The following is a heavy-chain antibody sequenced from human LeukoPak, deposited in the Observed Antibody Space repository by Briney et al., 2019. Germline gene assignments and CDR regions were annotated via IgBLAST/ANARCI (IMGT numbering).Heavy chain of an antibody. J-gene: IGHJ4*02. V-gene: IGHV4-30-2*01. CDR2: IYHSGST. Sequence: SQTLSLTCAVSGGSTSSGGYSWSWIRQPPGKGLEWIGYIYHSGSTYYNPSLKSRVTISVDRSKNQFSLKLSSVTAADTAVYYCARGTYYYDSSGYYFDYWGQGTLVTVSS. CDR1: GGSTSSGGYS. D-gene: IGHD3-22*01. CDR3: ARGTYYYDSSGYYFDY.